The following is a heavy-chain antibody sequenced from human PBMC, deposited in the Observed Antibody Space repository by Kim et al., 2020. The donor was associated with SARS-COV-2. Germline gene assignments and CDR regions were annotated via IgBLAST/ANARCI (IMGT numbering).Heavy chain of an antibody. CDR2: ISYDGSNK. J-gene: IGHJ4*01. Sequence: GGSLRLSCAASGFTFSSYAMHWVRQAPGKGLEWVAVISYDGSNKYYADSVKGRFTISRDNSKNTLYLQMNSLRAEDTAVYYCARDHYDYVWGSYRFGYWG. D-gene: IGHD3-16*02. CDR3: ARDHYDYVWGSYRFGY. CDR1: GFTFSSYA. V-gene: IGHV3-30*04.